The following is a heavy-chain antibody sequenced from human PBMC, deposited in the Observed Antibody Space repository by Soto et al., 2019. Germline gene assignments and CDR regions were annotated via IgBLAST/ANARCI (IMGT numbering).Heavy chain of an antibody. V-gene: IGHV3-23*01. CDR2: ISGSGTNT. CDR1: GFTFSNHL. CDR3: AKVPLSLKFYDY. Sequence: PGGSLRLSCAASGFTFSNHLMNWVLQAPGKGLEWVSGISGSGTNTYYADSVKGRFTISRDNSKNTLYLQMNSLTAADTAIYYCAKVPLSLKFYDYWGQGTQVTV. J-gene: IGHJ4*02.